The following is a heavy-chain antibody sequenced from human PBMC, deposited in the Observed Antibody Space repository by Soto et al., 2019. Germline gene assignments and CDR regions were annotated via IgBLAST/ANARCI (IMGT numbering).Heavy chain of an antibody. D-gene: IGHD3-3*01. V-gene: IGHV4-30-4*01. J-gene: IGHJ6*02. Sequence: QVQLLESGPGLVKPSQTLSLTCTVSGGSISSGDYYWSWIRQPPGKGLEWIGYIYYSGSTCYNPSLKSRVTISVDTSKNQFSLQLSSVTAADTAVSSCARALTIFGRYGMDVWGQGTTVTVSS. CDR3: ARALTIFGRYGMDV. CDR2: IYYSGST. CDR1: GGSISSGDYY.